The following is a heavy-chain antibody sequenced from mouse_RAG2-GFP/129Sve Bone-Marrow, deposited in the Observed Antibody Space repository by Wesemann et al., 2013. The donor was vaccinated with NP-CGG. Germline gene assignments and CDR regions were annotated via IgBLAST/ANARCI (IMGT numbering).Heavy chain of an antibody. D-gene: IGHD4-1*01. J-gene: IGHJ2*01. CDR2: GNGAI. CDR3: KRSLTGTDDY. V-gene: IGHV1S53*01. Sequence: GNGAIKYNEKFKGKATLTADKSSSTAYMQLNSLTSEDSAVYFCKRSLTGTDDYWGQGTTLTVSS.